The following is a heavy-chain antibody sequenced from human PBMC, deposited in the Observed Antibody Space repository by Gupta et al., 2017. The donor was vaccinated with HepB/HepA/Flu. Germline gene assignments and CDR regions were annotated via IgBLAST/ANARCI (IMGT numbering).Heavy chain of an antibody. CDR2: MKQDGSVE. J-gene: IGHJ3*01. CDR3: VRDSSPFQRRGYYYDALDV. D-gene: IGHD3-22*01. CDR1: GFTLNDYW. V-gene: IGHV3-7*01. Sequence: EVYLVESGGDLVQSGGSLRLSCAASGFTLNDYWMTWVRQAPGKGLEWVANMKQDGSVEHYLDSVKGRFTISRDNAKNSLYMQMNSLRAEDTALYYCVRDSSPFQRRGYYYDALDVWGQGTMVTVSS.